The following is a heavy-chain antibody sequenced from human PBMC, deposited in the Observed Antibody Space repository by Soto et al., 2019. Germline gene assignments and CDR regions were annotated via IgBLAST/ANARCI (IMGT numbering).Heavy chain of an antibody. Sequence: ASVKVSCKASGYTFTSYAMHWVRQAPGQRLEWMGWINAGNGNTKYSQKFQGRVTITRDTSASTAYMELSSLRSEDTAVYYFARERGSYYSVGAFDIWGQGTMVTVSS. D-gene: IGHD1-26*01. CDR3: ARERGSYYSVGAFDI. CDR1: GYTFTSYA. J-gene: IGHJ3*02. CDR2: INAGNGNT. V-gene: IGHV1-3*01.